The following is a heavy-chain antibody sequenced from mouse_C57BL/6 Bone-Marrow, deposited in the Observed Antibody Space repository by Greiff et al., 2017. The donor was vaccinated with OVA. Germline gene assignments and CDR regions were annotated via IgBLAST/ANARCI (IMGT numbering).Heavy chain of an antibody. D-gene: IGHD1-1*01. CDR3: TREDYYGDSYVDVAY. CDR2: IDPSDSYT. J-gene: IGHJ3*01. V-gene: IGHV1-50*01. CDR1: GYTFTSYW. Sequence: VQLQQPGAELVKPGASVKLSCKASGYTFTSYWMQWVKQRPGQGLEWIGEIDPSDSYTNYNQKFKGKATLTVDTSSSTTYMQLSSLTSEDSAIYYCTREDYYGDSYVDVAYWGQGTLVTVSA.